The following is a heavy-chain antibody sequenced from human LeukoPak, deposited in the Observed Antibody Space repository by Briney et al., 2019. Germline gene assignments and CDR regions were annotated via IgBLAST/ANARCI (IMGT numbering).Heavy chain of an antibody. V-gene: IGHV4-59*01. J-gene: IGHJ4*02. D-gene: IGHD3-3*01. CDR2: IYYSGST. Sequence: SETLSLTCTVSGGSISSYYWSWIRQPPGKGLEWLGYIYYSGSTNYNPSLKSRVTISVDTSKNQFSLKLSSVTAADTAVYYCARLAYDFWSGSPLDYWGQGTLVTVSS. CDR3: ARLAYDFWSGSPLDY. CDR1: GGSISSYY.